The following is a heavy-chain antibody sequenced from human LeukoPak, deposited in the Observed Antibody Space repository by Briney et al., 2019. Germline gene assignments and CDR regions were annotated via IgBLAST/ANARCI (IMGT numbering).Heavy chain of an antibody. Sequence: SETLSLTCTVSGGSISSYYWSWIRQPPGKGLEWIGHIYYSGSTNYNPSLKSRVTISVDTSKNQFSLQLRSVTAADTAVYYCARDGGYNSGWPYFDYWGQGTLVPVSS. V-gene: IGHV4-59*01. CDR2: IYYSGST. CDR3: ARDGGYNSGWPYFDY. D-gene: IGHD6-19*01. J-gene: IGHJ4*02. CDR1: GGSISSYY.